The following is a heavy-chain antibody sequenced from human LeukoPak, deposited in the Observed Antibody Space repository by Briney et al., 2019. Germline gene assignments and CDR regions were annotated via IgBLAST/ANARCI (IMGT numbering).Heavy chain of an antibody. D-gene: IGHD1-26*01. V-gene: IGHV1-2*02. CDR3: ARDQIGGPTPFDY. J-gene: IGHJ4*02. Sequence: ASVKVSCKSSGYTFTAYIMHWVRQVPGQGLEWMGWVDLNNGGTNYAQKFRGRVTMTRDTSITTAYMELTSLTSDDTAVYHRARDQIGGPTPFDYWGQGTLVTVSS. CDR1: GYTFTAYI. CDR2: VDLNNGGT.